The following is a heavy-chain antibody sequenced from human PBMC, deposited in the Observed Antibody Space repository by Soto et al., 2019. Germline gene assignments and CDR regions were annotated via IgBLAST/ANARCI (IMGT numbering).Heavy chain of an antibody. D-gene: IGHD4-4*01. CDR1: GFTFSSYA. Sequence: GGSLRLSCAASGFTFSSYAMHWVRQAPGKGLEWVAVISYDGSNKYYADSVKGRFTISRDNSKNTLYLQMNSLRAEDTAVYYCARSGAHRINTVTYYYYYGMDVWGQGTTVTVSS. CDR3: ARSGAHRINTVTYYYYYGMDV. V-gene: IGHV3-30-3*01. CDR2: ISYDGSNK. J-gene: IGHJ6*02.